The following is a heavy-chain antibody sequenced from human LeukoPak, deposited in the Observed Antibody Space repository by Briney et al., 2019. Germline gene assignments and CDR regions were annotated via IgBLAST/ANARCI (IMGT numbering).Heavy chain of an antibody. CDR3: ARNVVRGVLINGLDV. CDR2: IWYDGSKE. Sequence: AGGSLRPSCAASGFTFSSYWMHWVRQAPGKGLEWVALIWYDGSKESYADSVKGRFTISRDKTKNTVFLQMDSLRADDTAVYYCARNVVRGVLINGLDVWGKGTAVTVSS. J-gene: IGHJ6*04. V-gene: IGHV3-33*08. CDR1: GFTFSSYW. D-gene: IGHD3-10*01.